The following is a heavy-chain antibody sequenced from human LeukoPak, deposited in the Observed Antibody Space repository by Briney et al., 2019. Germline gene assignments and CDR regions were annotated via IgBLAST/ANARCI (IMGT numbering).Heavy chain of an antibody. CDR1: GGSFSGYY. CDR3: ARVGDYDFWSGYYKQAFDY. D-gene: IGHD3-3*01. V-gene: IGHV4-34*01. CDR2: INHSGST. J-gene: IGHJ4*02. Sequence: SETLSLTCAVYGGSFSGYYWSWIRQPPGKGLEWLGEINHSGSTNYNPSLKSRVTISVDTSKNQFSLKLSSVTAADTAVYYCARVGDYDFWSGYYKQAFDYWGQGTLVTVSS.